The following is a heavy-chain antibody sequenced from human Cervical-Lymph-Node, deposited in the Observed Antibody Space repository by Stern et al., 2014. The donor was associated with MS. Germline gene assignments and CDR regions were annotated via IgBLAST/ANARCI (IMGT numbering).Heavy chain of an antibody. CDR2: INNSGTT. J-gene: IGHJ4*02. CDR1: GASISNTNW. CDR3: ARVHSGYDWFDY. Sequence: QVQLQESGPGLVKPSGTLSLTCDVSGASISNTNWWGWVRQPPAMGLEWMGEINNSGTTNFKSSLKSRVTMSVDKSKNQFSLELKSVTAADTAVYFCARVHSGYDWFDYWGQGILVTVSS. D-gene: IGHD5-12*01. V-gene: IGHV4-4*02.